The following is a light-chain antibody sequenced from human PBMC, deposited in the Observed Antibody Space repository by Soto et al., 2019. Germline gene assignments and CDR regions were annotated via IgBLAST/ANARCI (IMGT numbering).Light chain of an antibody. CDR1: SSDVGGYNR. CDR2: EVT. J-gene: IGLJ1*01. CDR3: YSYRSGSAHV. Sequence: QSVLTQPASVFGSPGQSITISCTGTSSDVGGYNRVSWYQQHPDKAPKLIIYEVTNRPSGISNRFSGSKSGDTASLTISGLQAEDEADYYCYSYRSGSAHVFGTGTKVTVL. V-gene: IGLV2-14*01.